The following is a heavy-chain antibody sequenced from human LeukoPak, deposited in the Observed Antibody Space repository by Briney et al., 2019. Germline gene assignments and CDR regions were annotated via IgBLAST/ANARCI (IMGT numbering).Heavy chain of an antibody. J-gene: IGHJ4*02. D-gene: IGHD1-1*01. Sequence: PSETLSLTCNVSGGSISSYYWSWIRQPPGKGLEWIGYIYYSGSTNYNPSLKSRVTISVDTSKSQFSLKLSSVTAADTAVYYCARDGRTGHFDYWGQGTLVTVSS. CDR2: IYYSGST. CDR1: GGSISSYY. CDR3: ARDGRTGHFDY. V-gene: IGHV4-59*01.